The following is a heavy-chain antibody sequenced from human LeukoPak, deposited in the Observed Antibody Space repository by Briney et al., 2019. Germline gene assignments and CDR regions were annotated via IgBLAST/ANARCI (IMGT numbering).Heavy chain of an antibody. V-gene: IGHV3-23*01. D-gene: IGHD3-22*01. CDR3: AKETYTYYYDSSGY. J-gene: IGHJ4*02. CDR2: ISDSGDNT. CDR1: GFTFSDYA. Sequence: GGSLRLSCAASGFTFSDYAMSWVRQAPGKGLEWVSAISDSGDNTYYADSVKGRFTISRDNSKNTLYLRMNSLRAEDTAVYYCAKETYTYYYDSSGYWGQGTLVTVSS.